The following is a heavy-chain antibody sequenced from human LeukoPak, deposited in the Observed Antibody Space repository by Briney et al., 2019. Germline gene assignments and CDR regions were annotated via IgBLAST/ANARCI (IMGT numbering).Heavy chain of an antibody. CDR3: ARDRTIVGATFDDY. CDR1: GYTFTSYD. V-gene: IGHV1-8*03. Sequence: ASVEVSCKASGYTFTSYDVNWVRQATGQGLEWMGWMNPNSGNTGYAQKFQGRVTITRNTSISTAYMELSSLRSEDTAVYYCARDRTIVGATFDDYWGQGTLVTVSS. D-gene: IGHD1-26*01. CDR2: MNPNSGNT. J-gene: IGHJ4*02.